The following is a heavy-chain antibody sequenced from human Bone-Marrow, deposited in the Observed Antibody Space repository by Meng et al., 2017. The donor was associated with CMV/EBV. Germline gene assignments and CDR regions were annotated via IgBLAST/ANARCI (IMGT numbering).Heavy chain of an antibody. CDR2: ISTYNGNT. CDR1: GYTFTSYD. J-gene: IGHJ5*02. V-gene: IGHV1-18*01. D-gene: IGHD2-15*01. Sequence: ASVKVSCKASGYTFTSYDISWVRQAPGQGLEWMGWISTYNGNTNYAEKLEGRVTMTTDTSTSTAYMELRSLRSEDTAVYYCARWWWSLDRWGQGTLVTVSS. CDR3: ARWWWSLDR.